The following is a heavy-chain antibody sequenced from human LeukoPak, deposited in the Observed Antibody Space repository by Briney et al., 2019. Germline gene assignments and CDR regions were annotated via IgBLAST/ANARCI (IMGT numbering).Heavy chain of an antibody. Sequence: GGSLRLSCAASGFTFSGYWMHWVRQAPGKGLVWVSRINGDGSTTTYADSVKGRFTISRDNAKNTLFLQMNSLRAEDTAVYYCARDGVGGSYYYWGQGTLVTVSS. CDR2: INGDGSTT. CDR1: GFTFSGYW. J-gene: IGHJ4*02. V-gene: IGHV3-74*01. CDR3: ARDGVGGSYYY. D-gene: IGHD1-26*01.